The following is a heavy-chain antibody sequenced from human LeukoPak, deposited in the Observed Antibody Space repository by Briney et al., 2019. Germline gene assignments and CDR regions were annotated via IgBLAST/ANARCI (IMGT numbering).Heavy chain of an antibody. D-gene: IGHD3-22*01. CDR1: GFTFSSYS. J-gene: IGHJ3*02. CDR3: ARGGRGSAAVVAPRSFDI. CDR2: TYTGGNS. Sequence: PGGSLRLSCAASGFTFSSYSMNWVRQAPGKGLEWVSVTYTGGNSYYADSVKGRFIISRDISKNTLYLQMNSLRAEDSALYYCARGGRGSAAVVAPRSFDIWGQGTMVTVSS. V-gene: IGHV3-53*01.